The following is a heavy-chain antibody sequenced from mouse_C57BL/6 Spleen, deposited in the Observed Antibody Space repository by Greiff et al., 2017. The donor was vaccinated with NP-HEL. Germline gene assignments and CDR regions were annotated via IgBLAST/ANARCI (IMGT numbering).Heavy chain of an antibody. J-gene: IGHJ3*01. D-gene: IGHD1-2*01. CDR1: GFTFSNYW. CDR2: IRLKSDNYAT. CDR3: TEETITTAGFAY. V-gene: IGHV6-3*01. Sequence: DVKLVESGGGLVQPGGSMKLSCVASGFTFSNYWMNWVRQSPEKGLEWVAQIRLKSDNYATHYAESVKGRFTISRDDSKSSVYLQMNNLRAEDTGIYYCTEETITTAGFAYWGQGTLVTVSA.